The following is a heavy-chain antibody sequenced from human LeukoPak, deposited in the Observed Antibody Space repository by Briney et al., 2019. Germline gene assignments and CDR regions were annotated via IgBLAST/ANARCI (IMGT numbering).Heavy chain of an antibody. D-gene: IGHD4-11*01. CDR3: ARGPRVMLTTVTTVWFDP. CDR1: GGSISRYY. CDR2: IYYTGST. V-gene: IGHV4-59*01. Sequence: SETLFLTCTVSGGSISRYYWNWIRQPPGKGLEWIGYIYYTGSTNYNPSLKSRVTISVDTSKNQFSLKLSSVTAADTAVYYCARGPRVMLTTVTTVWFDPWGQGTLVTVSS. J-gene: IGHJ5*02.